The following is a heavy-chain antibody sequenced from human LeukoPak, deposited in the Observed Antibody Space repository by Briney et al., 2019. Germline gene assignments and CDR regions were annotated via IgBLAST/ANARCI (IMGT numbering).Heavy chain of an antibody. CDR1: GGSFSGYY. V-gene: IGHV4-34*01. CDR2: INHSGST. J-gene: IGHJ4*02. CDR3: ARGNYDYVWGSYRPPLFFDY. Sequence: PSETLSLTCAVYGGSFSGYYWSWIRQPTGKGLEWIGEINHSGSTNYNPSLKSRVTISVDTSKNQFSLKLSSVTAADTAVYYCARGNYDYVWGSYRPPLFFDYWGQGTLVTVSS. D-gene: IGHD3-16*02.